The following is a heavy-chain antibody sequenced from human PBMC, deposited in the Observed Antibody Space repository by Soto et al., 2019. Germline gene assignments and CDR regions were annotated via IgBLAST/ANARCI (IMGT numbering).Heavy chain of an antibody. J-gene: IGHJ2*01. D-gene: IGHD3-22*01. Sequence: QVQLVQSGAEVKKPGSSVKVSCKASGGTFSSYAISWVRQAPGQGLEWMGGIIPIFGTANYAQKFQGRVTITADEATSTAYRELSSLRSEDTAVYYCAALRVQRNYYDTSGYYPLCWYFDLWGRGTLVTVSS. V-gene: IGHV1-69*01. CDR2: IIPIFGTA. CDR3: AALRVQRNYYDTSGYYPLCWYFDL. CDR1: GGTFSSYA.